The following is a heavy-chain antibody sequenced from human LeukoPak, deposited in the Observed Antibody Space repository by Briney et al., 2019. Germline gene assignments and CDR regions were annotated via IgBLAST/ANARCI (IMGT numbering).Heavy chain of an antibody. J-gene: IGHJ4*02. CDR3: ATKQNFDF. Sequence: GGSLRLACAASGFTFSSYSINWVRLAPGKGLGWVSPITEISTKIYYADSVKSRFTISRDKAKKSGYLQTNSMRAEDTAVYHSATKQNFDFWGQGTLVTVSS. CDR2: ITEISTKI. CDR1: GFTFSSYS. V-gene: IGHV3-21*01.